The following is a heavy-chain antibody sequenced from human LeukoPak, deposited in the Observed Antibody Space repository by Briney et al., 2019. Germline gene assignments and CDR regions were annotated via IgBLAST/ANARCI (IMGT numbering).Heavy chain of an antibody. Sequence: PGGSLRLSCAVSGFTCSNYWMSWVRQAPGKGLEWVANIKQDGSEKYYVDSVKGRFTISRDNAKNSLDLQMNSLRAEDTAVYYCSRDGAAIRYWGQGTLVTVSS. V-gene: IGHV3-7*04. CDR1: GFTCSNYW. D-gene: IGHD4/OR15-4a*01. CDR3: SRDGAAIRY. CDR2: IKQDGSEK. J-gene: IGHJ4*02.